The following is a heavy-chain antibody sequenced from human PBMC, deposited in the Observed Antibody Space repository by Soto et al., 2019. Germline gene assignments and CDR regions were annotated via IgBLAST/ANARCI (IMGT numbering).Heavy chain of an antibody. Sequence: SETLSLTCTVSGDSITSSSHYWGWIRQPPGKGLECIANIYYDGNTYYNPSLKSRVAISLDTSKNQFSLRLNSVTAADTAVYFFARAGNYDVLSGRMYYFDSWGQGTPVTVSS. CDR2: IYYDGNT. CDR3: ARAGNYDVLSGRMYYFDS. D-gene: IGHD3-3*01. V-gene: IGHV4-39*01. CDR1: GDSITSSSHY. J-gene: IGHJ4*02.